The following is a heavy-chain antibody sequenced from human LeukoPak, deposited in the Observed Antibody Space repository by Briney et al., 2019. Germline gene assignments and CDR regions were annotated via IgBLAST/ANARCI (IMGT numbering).Heavy chain of an antibody. CDR2: LRGNGET. Sequence: GGSLRLSCAASGLSFSTFAMSWVRQGPARGLEWVSSLRGNGETFYADFVKGRFTLASDSSRNTVYLQLNNLGLEDTAIYYCARASWVSSTDAVRWGQGTLVTVS. CDR3: ARASWVSSTDAVR. V-gene: IGHV3-23*01. D-gene: IGHD3-16*01. J-gene: IGHJ4*02. CDR1: GLSFSTFA.